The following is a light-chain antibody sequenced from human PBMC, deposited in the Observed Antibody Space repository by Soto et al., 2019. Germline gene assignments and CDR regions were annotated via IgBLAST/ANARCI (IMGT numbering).Light chain of an antibody. J-gene: IGKJ4*01. Sequence: DIQLTQSHSTLSASVGDRVTITCRTSQSINGWLAWYQQKPGKAPKFLIYDVSNLESGVPSRFSGSGSGTEFTLIISSLQPDDYATYYCQPYDLYPLTFGGGTKVDIK. CDR1: QSINGW. CDR3: QPYDLYPLT. V-gene: IGKV1-5*01. CDR2: DVS.